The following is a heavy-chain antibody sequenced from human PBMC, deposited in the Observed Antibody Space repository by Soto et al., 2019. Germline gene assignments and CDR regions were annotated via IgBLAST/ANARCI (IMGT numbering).Heavy chain of an antibody. V-gene: IGHV3-48*03. CDR3: ARLKGGSYGYYYGMDV. CDR1: GFTFSSYE. J-gene: IGHJ6*02. CDR2: ISSSGSTI. D-gene: IGHD1-26*01. Sequence: PGGSLRLSCAASGFTFSSYEMNWGRQAPGKGLEWVSYISSSGSTIYYADSVKGRFTISRDNAKNSLYLQMNSLRAEDTAVYYCARLKGGSYGYYYGMDVWGQGTTVTVSS.